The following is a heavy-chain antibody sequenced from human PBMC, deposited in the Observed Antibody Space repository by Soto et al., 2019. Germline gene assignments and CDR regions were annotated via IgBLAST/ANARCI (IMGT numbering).Heavy chain of an antibody. J-gene: IGHJ4*02. V-gene: IGHV3-74*01. CDR3: ARDRYGYVFGY. D-gene: IGHD3-16*01. Sequence: GGSLRLSCAASGFTFSNYWMHWVRQAPGKGLVWVSRINSDGSTTSYADSVKGRFTISRDNAKNTLYLQMKSLGAEDTAVYYCARDRYGYVFGYWGQGTLVTVSS. CDR2: INSDGSTT. CDR1: GFTFSNYW.